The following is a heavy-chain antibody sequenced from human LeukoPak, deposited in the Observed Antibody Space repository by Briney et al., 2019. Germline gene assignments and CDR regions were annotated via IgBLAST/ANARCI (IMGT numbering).Heavy chain of an antibody. CDR2: IWYDGRNK. V-gene: IGHV3-33*01. CDR1: GFTFSSYG. D-gene: IGHD5-18*01. CDR3: ARDSGYTYGPPSYYFDY. J-gene: IGHJ4*02. Sequence: DPGGSLRLSCAASGFTFSSYGMHWVRQAPGKGLEGVAVIWYDGRNKYYADSVKGRFTISRDNSKNTLYLQMNSLSAEDTAVYYCARDSGYTYGPPSYYFDYWGQGTLVTVSS.